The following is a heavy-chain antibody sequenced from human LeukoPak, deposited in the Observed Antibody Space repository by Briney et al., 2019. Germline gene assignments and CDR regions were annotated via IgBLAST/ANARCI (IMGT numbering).Heavy chain of an antibody. Sequence: GGSLRLSWAASGFTSSSYSMNWVRQAPGKGLEWVSSISSSSSYIYYADSVKGRFTISRDNAKNSLYLQMNSLRAEDTAVYYCARDTGYCSSTSCYFYYFDYWGQGTLVTVSS. CDR3: ARDTGYCSSTSCYFYYFDY. CDR1: GFTSSSYS. D-gene: IGHD2-2*01. CDR2: ISSSSSYI. J-gene: IGHJ4*02. V-gene: IGHV3-21*01.